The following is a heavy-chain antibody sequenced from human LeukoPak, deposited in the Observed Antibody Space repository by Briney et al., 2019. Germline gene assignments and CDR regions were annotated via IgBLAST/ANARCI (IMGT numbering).Heavy chain of an antibody. J-gene: IGHJ4*02. CDR3: ARGTMIGTSVFDY. V-gene: IGHV4-59*01. CDR1: GGSISSYY. CDR2: IYYSGST. D-gene: IGHD3-22*01. Sequence: SETLSLTCTVSGGSISSYYWSWIRQPPGKGLEWIGYIYYSGSTNYNPSLKSRVTISVDTSKNQFSLKLSSVAAADTAVYYCARGTMIGTSVFDYWGQGTLVTVSS.